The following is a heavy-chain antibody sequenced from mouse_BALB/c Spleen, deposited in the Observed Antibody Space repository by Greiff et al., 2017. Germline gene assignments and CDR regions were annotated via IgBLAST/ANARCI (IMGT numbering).Heavy chain of an antibody. CDR1: GYTFTNYW. V-gene: IGHV1-63*02. D-gene: IGHD2-1*01. CDR3: ARGGYYGNYAPHFDY. CDR2: IYPGGGYT. J-gene: IGHJ2*01. Sequence: VQLQQSGAELVRPGTSVKISCKASGYTFTNYWLGWVKQRPGHGLEWIGDIYPGGGYTNYNEKFKGKATLTADTSSSTAYMQLSSLTSEDSAVYFCARGGYYGNYAPHFDYWGQGTTLTVSS.